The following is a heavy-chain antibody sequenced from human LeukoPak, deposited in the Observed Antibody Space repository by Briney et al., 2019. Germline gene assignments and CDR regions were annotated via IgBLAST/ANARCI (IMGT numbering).Heavy chain of an antibody. V-gene: IGHV3-23*01. CDR3: VKDETGSSWYN. J-gene: IGHJ4*02. D-gene: IGHD6-13*01. CDR2: IGGSEYVT. CDR1: GFSFASYA. Sequence: TGGSLRLSCAASGFSFASYAMSWVRQAPGKGLEWVSTIGGSEYVTFYADSVKGRFTISRDNSKNTLYLQMNSLRAEDTAIYYCVKDETGSSWYNWGQGTLVTVSS.